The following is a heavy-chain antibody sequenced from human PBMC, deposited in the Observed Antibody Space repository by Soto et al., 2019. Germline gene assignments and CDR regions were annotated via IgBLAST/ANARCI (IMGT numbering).Heavy chain of an antibody. V-gene: IGHV1-69*12. CDR2: IVPMFGTA. J-gene: IGHJ5*02. Sequence: QVQLVQSGAEVKKPGSSVNVSCKTSEGTFGNSAVTWVRQAPGQGLEWLGGIVPMFGTANYAQKFQGRVTITADESTITAYMELNSLKTDDTAVYYCARDGDPQSAFWSGPLGGGRFDPWGQGTLVTVSS. CDR3: ARDGDPQSAFWSGPLGGGRFDP. CDR1: EGTFGNSA. D-gene: IGHD3-3*01.